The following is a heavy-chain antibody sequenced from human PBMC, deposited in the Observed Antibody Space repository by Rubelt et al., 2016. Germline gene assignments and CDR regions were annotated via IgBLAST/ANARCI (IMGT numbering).Heavy chain of an antibody. CDR1: GGSISSYY. CDR2: IYYSGST. Sequence: QLQLQESGPGLVKPSETLSLTCTVSGGSISSYYWSWIRQPPGKGLEWIGYIYYSGSTNYNPHLRGRFTISVDTSKSQFSLKLSSVTAADTAVYYCARGETGDYWGQGTLVTVSP. J-gene: IGHJ4*02. V-gene: IGHV4-59*12. CDR3: ARGETGDY.